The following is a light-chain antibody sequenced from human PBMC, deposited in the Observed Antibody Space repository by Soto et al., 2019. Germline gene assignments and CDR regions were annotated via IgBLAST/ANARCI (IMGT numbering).Light chain of an antibody. V-gene: IGLV1-44*01. J-gene: IGLJ2*01. CDR1: NSNIGSNT. Sequence: QSVLTQPPSTSGTPGQRVTISCSGSNSNIGSNTVNWYQQLPGTAPKLLIYTDNQRPSGVPDRFSGSKSGTSASLAISGLQSEDEADYYCAAWDDSLIGVVFGGGTKLTGL. CDR3: AAWDDSLIGVV. CDR2: TDN.